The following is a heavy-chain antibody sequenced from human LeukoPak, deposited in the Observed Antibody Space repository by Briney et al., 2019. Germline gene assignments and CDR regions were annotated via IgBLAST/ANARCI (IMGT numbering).Heavy chain of an antibody. CDR3: ARTDRKRNYLDY. D-gene: IGHD6-25*01. CDR2: INAGNGNT. V-gene: IGHV1-3*01. J-gene: IGHJ4*02. Sequence: ASVKVSCKASGYTFTSYAMHWVRQAPGQRLEWMGWINAGNGNTKYSQKFQGRVTITRDTSASTAYMELSSLRSEDTAVYYCARTDRKRNYLDYWGQGTLVTVSS. CDR1: GYTFTSYA.